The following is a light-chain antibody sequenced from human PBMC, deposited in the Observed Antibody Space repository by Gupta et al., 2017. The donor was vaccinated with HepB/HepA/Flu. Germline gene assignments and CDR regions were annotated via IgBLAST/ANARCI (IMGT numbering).Light chain of an antibody. CDR3: QQSHSLPWT. V-gene: IGKV1-39*01. CDR2: AAT. Sequence: DIQMTQSPSSLSASVGDKITITCRSSENILYYLNWYQQKPGKVPNLLIYAATTLQSGVPSRFSGSGSGTDFALTISRLQPDDFADYYCQQSHSLPWTFGQGTKVEI. J-gene: IGKJ1*01. CDR1: ENILYY.